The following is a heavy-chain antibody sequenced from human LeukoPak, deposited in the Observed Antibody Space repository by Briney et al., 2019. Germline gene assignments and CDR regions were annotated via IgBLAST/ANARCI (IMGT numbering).Heavy chain of an antibody. V-gene: IGHV3-23*01. CDR2: ISTDGTT. CDR3: AKLGHGGYYSYMHL. Sequence: GGSLRLSCAVSGFTFGNYAMTWVRQAPGKGLESVSSISTDGTTYYAHSVKGRFTLSRDNSKNTLHLQMRSLRAEDTAVYYCAKLGHGGYYSYMHLWGKGTTVTVSS. J-gene: IGHJ6*03. CDR1: GFTFGNYA. D-gene: IGHD3-16*01.